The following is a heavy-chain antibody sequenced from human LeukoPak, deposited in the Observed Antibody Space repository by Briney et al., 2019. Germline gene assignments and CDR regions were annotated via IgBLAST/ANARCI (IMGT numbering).Heavy chain of an antibody. Sequence: ASVKVSCKASGGTFSSYAISWVRQAPGQGLEWMGGIIPIFGTANYAQKFQGRVTITTDESTSTAYMELSSLRSEDTAVYYCARAEVSSFGPISWFDPWGQGTLVTVSS. J-gene: IGHJ5*02. V-gene: IGHV1-69*05. CDR1: GGTFSSYA. CDR3: ARAEVSSFGPISWFDP. D-gene: IGHD6-6*01. CDR2: IIPIFGTA.